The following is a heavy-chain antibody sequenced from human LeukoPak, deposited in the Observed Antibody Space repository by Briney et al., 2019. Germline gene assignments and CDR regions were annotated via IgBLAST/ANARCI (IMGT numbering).Heavy chain of an antibody. D-gene: IGHD6-13*01. CDR2: IIPIFGTA. CDR1: GGTFSSYA. J-gene: IGHJ5*02. V-gene: IGHV1-69*13. CDR3: ARDQQQLTYNWFDP. Sequence: SVKVSCKASGGTFSSYAISWVRQAPGQGLEWMGGIIPIFGTANYAQKFQGRVTITADESTSTAYMELSSLRSEDTAVYYRARDQQQLTYNWFDPWGQGTLVTVSS.